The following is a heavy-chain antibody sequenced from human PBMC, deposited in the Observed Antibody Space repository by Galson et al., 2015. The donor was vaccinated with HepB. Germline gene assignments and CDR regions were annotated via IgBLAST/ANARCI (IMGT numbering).Heavy chain of an antibody. D-gene: IGHD2-15*01. Sequence: SKTLSLTCTVSGGSITTHYWSWIRQPPGKGLEWIGYIHNSGKTNYYPSLKSRVTISLDTSKNQFSLKLSSVTAADTAIYYCARGAGWWDYWGQGTLVTVSS. V-gene: IGHV4-59*11. J-gene: IGHJ4*02. CDR2: IHNSGKT. CDR1: GGSITTHY. CDR3: ARGAGWWDY.